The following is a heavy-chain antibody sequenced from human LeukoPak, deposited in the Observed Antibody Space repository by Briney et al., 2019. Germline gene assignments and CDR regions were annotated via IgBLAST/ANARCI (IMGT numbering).Heavy chain of an antibody. Sequence: SETLSLTCAVYGGSFSSYYWGWIRQPPGKGLEWIGSIYYSGSTYYNPSLKSRVTISVDTSKNQFSLKLSSVTAADTAVYYCARAPQLVFSGAEDGFDPWGQGTLVTVSS. CDR3: ARAPQLVFSGAEDGFDP. CDR1: GGSFSSYY. D-gene: IGHD3-3*01. J-gene: IGHJ5*02. V-gene: IGHV4-39*01. CDR2: IYYSGST.